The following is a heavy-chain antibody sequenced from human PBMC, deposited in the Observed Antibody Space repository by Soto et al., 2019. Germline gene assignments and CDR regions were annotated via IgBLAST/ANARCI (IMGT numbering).Heavy chain of an antibody. CDR1: GYTFTSYD. CDR2: TNPNSGNT. V-gene: IGHV1-8*01. Sequence: ASVKVSCKASGYTFTSYDINWVRRATGEGLEWMGWTNPNSGNTGYAQKFQGRVTMTRNTSISTAYMELSSLRSEDTAVYYCARRSSGYYYRPFDAFDLWGQGTMVTVSS. J-gene: IGHJ3*01. CDR3: ARRSSGYYYRPFDAFDL. D-gene: IGHD3-22*01.